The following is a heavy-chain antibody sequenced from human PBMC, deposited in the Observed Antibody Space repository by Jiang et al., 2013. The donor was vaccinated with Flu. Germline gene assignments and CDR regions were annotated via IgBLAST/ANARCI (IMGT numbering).Heavy chain of an antibody. D-gene: IGHD6-13*01. V-gene: IGHV4-39*01. Sequence: PPGKGLEWIGAVYFGADTYYNPSLKSRVTISKDTPNNQFSLKLRSVTAADTAVYFCAVKLGSYWYFDLWGRGTLVTVSS. CDR3: AVKLGSYWYFDL. J-gene: IGHJ2*01. CDR2: VYFGADT.